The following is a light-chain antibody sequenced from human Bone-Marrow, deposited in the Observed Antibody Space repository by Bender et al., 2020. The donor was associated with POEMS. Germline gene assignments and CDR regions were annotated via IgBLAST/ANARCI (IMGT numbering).Light chain of an antibody. CDR1: SGSIASKR. V-gene: IGLV6-57*04. CDR2: DDY. J-gene: IGLJ2*01. CDR3: CSYARSTTPVI. Sequence: FMLTQPHSVSESPGKTVTISCTRSSGSIASKRVHWYQQRPGSAPTTVIYDDYRRSSGVPDRFSGSTDSSSNSASLTISGLKTEDEADYYCCSYARSTTPVIFGGGTKLTVL.